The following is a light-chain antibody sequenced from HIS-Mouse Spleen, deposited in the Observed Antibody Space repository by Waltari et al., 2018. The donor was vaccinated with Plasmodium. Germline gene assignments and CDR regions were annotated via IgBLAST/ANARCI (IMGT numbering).Light chain of an antibody. CDR3: YSTDSSGNHRV. J-gene: IGLJ3*02. CDR1: ALPKKY. Sequence: SYELTQPPSVSVSPGQTARITCSGDALPKKYAYWYQQKSGQAPVLVIYEDRKRPPGLADRVSGSSRWTMATFTIIGAQVEDDADYDCYSTDSSGNHRVFCRGTKLTLL. CDR2: EDR. V-gene: IGLV3-10*01.